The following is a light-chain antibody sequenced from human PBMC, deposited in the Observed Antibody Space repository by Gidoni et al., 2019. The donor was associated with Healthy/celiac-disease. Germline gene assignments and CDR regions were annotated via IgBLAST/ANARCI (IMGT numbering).Light chain of an antibody. V-gene: IGKV4-1*01. CDR2: WVS. CDR1: QSVVSRSNNKNY. CDR3: QQYYSTPPT. Sequence: DIVMPHSPDSLAVSLGERATFNCRSSQSVVSRSNNKNYLAWYQRKPGQPPKVIIYWVSTRESGVPDSFSGSGSGTDFTLTIRSLQAEDVAVYYCQQYYSTPPTFGQXTRLEIK. J-gene: IGKJ5*01.